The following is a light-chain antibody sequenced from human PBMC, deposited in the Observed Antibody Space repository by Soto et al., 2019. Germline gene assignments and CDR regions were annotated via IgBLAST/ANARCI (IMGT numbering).Light chain of an antibody. CDR2: GAS. CDR1: QSLSRS. CDR3: QQYNNWPPIT. V-gene: IGKV3-15*01. J-gene: IGKJ5*01. Sequence: EIVLTQSPGTLSLSPGERATLSCRASQSLSRSSLAWYQQKPGRAPRLLIYGASTRATGIPARFSGSGSGTEFTLTISSLQSEDFAVYYCQQYNNWPPITFGQGTRLEIK.